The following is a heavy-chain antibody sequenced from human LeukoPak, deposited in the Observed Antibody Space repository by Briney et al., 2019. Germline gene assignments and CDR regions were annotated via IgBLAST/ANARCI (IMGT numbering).Heavy chain of an antibody. CDR1: GGSISSYY. Sequence: SETLSLTCTVSGGSISSYYWSWIRQPPGKGLEWIGYIYTSGSTNYNLSLKNRVTISVDTSKNQFSLKLSSVTAADTAVYYCARNLLNHCSGGSCYDYFDYWGQGTLVTVSS. J-gene: IGHJ4*02. CDR2: IYTSGST. CDR3: ARNLLNHCSGGSCYDYFDY. V-gene: IGHV4-4*09. D-gene: IGHD2-15*01.